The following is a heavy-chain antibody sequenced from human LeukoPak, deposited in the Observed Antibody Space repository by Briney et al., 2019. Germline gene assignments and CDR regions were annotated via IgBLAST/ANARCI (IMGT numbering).Heavy chain of an antibody. V-gene: IGHV3-53*01. CDR1: GFTFSSNY. D-gene: IGHD3-16*01. Sequence: GGSLRLSCAASGFTFSSNYMSWVRQAPGKGLEWVSVLYSGGGTYYADSVQGRFTISRDNSKNTLYLQMNSLRAEDTAVYYCARVPGGAYYFDYWGQGTLVTVSS. CDR3: ARVPGGAYYFDY. CDR2: LYSGGGT. J-gene: IGHJ4*02.